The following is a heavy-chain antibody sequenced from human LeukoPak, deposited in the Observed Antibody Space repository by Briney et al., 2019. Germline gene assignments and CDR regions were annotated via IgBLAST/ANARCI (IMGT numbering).Heavy chain of an antibody. V-gene: IGHV1-18*01. J-gene: IGHJ6*03. CDR1: GDTFSNHA. Sequence: ASVKVSCKASGDTFSNHAITWVRQAPGQGLEWMGWISAYNGNTNYAQKLQGRVTMTTDTSTSTAYMELRSLRSDDTAVYYCARGPYSGSYFDYYYYMDVWGKGTTVTVSS. D-gene: IGHD1-26*01. CDR3: ARGPYSGSYFDYYYYMDV. CDR2: ISAYNGNT.